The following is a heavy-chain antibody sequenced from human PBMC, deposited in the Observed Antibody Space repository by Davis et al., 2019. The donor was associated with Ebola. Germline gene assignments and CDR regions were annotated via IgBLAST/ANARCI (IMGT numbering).Heavy chain of an antibody. J-gene: IGHJ6*02. CDR3: AGEYSSGWYQSNYYGMDV. CDR1: GGSISSNY. CDR2: IYYSGST. D-gene: IGHD6-19*01. Sequence: MPSETLSLTCTVSGGSISSNYWSWVRQPPGQGLEWIGYIYYSGSTNYNPSLKSRVTISVDTSKNQFSLKLSSVTAADTAVYYCAGEYSSGWYQSNYYGMDVWGQGTTVTVSS. V-gene: IGHV4-59*08.